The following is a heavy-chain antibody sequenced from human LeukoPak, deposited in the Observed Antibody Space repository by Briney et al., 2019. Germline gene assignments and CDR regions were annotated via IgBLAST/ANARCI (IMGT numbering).Heavy chain of an antibody. CDR1: GASISSGGYY. V-gene: IGHV4-31*03. CDR2: MYYSEST. D-gene: IGHD6-13*01. J-gene: IGHJ6*02. CDR3: ARVWSVAAAGREDYYYGIDV. Sequence: PSETLSLTCSVSGASISSGGYYWSWIRQHPGKGLEWIGYMYYSESTYYNPSLTSRVTISVDTSKNQFSLNLSSVTAADTAVYYCARVWSVAAAGREDYYYGIDVWGQGTTVTVSS.